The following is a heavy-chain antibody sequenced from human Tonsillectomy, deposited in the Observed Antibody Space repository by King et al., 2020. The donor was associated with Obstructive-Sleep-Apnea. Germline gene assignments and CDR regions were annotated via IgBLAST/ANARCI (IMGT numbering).Heavy chain of an antibody. Sequence: VQLVESGGGLVQPGGSLRLSCAASGFTFSSYSMNWVRQAPGKGLEWGSYISSSSSTIYYADSVKGRFTISRDNAKNSLYLQMNSLRAEDTAVYYCAREGCSSTSCLRIRYYYDSSGPSDAFDIWGQGTMVTVSS. V-gene: IGHV3-48*04. CDR2: ISSSSSTI. CDR3: AREGCSSTSCLRIRYYYDSSGPSDAFDI. D-gene: IGHD3-22*01. CDR1: GFTFSSYS. J-gene: IGHJ3*02.